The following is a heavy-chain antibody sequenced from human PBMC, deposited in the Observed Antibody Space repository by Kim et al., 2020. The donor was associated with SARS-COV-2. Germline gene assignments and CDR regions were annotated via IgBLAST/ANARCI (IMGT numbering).Heavy chain of an antibody. V-gene: IGHV3-74*01. CDR2: INSDGSST. J-gene: IGHJ6*02. CDR1: GFTFSSYW. Sequence: GVSLRLSCAASGFTFSSYWMHWVRQAPGKGLVWVSRINSDGSSTSYADSVKGRFTISRDNAKNTLYLQMNSLRAEDTAVYYCARGPRYYYYYGMDVWGQGTTVTVSS. CDR3: ARGPRYYYYYGMDV.